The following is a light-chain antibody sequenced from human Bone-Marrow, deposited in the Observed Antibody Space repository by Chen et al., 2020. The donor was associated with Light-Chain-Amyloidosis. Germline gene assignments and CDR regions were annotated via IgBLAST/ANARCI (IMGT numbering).Light chain of an antibody. CDR2: DDT. CDR3: QVWDSSSDQVL. V-gene: IGLV3-21*02. J-gene: IGLJ3*02. CDR1: DIGSKS. Sequence: SYVLTQAPSVSAAPGQTATIICGGNDIGSKSLHWYQQRPGQAPVLIVYDDTDRPSGIPARFSGSNSGSTATLTISRVEAGDEADYFCQVWDSSSDQVLFGGGTKLTVL.